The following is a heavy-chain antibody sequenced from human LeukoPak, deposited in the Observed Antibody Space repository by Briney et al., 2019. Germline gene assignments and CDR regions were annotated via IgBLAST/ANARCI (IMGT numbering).Heavy chain of an antibody. CDR2: IYYSGST. Sequence: KPSETLSLTCTVSGGSISSSSYYWGWIRQPPGKGLEWIGSIYYSGSTYYNPSLKSRVTISVDTSKNQFSLKLSSVTAADTAVYYCARGRWYEYSSGWYYFDNWGQGTLVTVSS. J-gene: IGHJ4*02. V-gene: IGHV4-39*07. CDR3: ARGRWYEYSSGWYYFDN. CDR1: GGSISSSSYY. D-gene: IGHD6-19*01.